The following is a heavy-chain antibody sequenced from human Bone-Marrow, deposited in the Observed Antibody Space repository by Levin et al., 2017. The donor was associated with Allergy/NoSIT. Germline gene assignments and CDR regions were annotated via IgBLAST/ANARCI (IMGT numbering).Heavy chain of an antibody. CDR2: ISYDGSNK. J-gene: IGHJ6*02. CDR3: ARSKLRTYYYYGMDV. V-gene: IGHV3-30-3*01. CDR1: GFTFSSYA. Sequence: GESLKISCAASGFTFSSYAMHWVRQAPGKGLEWVAVISYDGSNKYYADSVKGRFTISRDNSKNTLYLQMNSLRAEDTAVYYCARSKLRTYYYYGMDVWGQGTTVTVSS.